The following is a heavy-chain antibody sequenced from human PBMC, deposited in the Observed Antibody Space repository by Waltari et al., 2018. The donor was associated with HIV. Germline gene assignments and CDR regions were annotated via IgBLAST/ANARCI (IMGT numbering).Heavy chain of an antibody. Sequence: QVQLQESGPGLVKPSETLSLTCTVSGGSISSYYWSWIRQPPGKGLEWSGYIYYSGSTNYNPSLKSRVTIAVDTSTNQFTLKLSSVTAADTAGYYCARDQKPLYPNWFDPWGQGTLVTVSS. CDR3: ARDQKPLYPNWFDP. CDR1: GGSISSYY. J-gene: IGHJ5*02. CDR2: IYYSGST. V-gene: IGHV4-59*01.